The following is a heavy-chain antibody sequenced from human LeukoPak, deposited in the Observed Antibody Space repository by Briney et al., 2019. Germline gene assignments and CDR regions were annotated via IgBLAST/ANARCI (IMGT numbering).Heavy chain of an antibody. D-gene: IGHD1-14*01. CDR3: TTDRTSY. V-gene: IGHV3-23*01. Sequence: GGSLRLSCAASGFTFSIYAMSWVRQAPGKGLEWASPVSGSGHSTFYADSVKGRFTISRDNSKNTLYLQMNSLKTEDTAVYYCTTDRTSYWGQGTLVTVSS. CDR1: GFTFSIYA. CDR2: VSGSGHST. J-gene: IGHJ4*02.